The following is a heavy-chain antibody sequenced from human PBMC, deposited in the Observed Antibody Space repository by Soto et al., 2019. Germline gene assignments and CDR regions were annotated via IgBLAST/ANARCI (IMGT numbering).Heavy chain of an antibody. V-gene: IGHV3-66*01. CDR3: ARVHSSSYDYFKY. J-gene: IGHJ4*02. D-gene: IGHD6-13*01. Sequence: EVQLVESGGGFVQPGGSLRLSCAASGFTVSNYHMNWVRRALGKGLEWVSVIYTARSADFADYVKGRFSVSRDDSKNTLYLQMSSLRAEDTAVYYCARVHSSSYDYFKYWGQGTLVTVAS. CDR1: GFTVSNYH. CDR2: IYTARSA.